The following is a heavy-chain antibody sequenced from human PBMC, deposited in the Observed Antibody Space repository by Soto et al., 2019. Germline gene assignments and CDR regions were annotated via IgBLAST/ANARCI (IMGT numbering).Heavy chain of an antibody. J-gene: IGHJ6*02. Sequence: QVQLVESGGGVVQPGRSLRLSCAASGFTFSSYGMHWVRQAPGKGLEWVAVIWYDGSNKYYADSVKGRFTISRDNSXNXXYMQMTSLIAEDTAVYYCATNHIWNDGGSYYGMDVWGQGTTVTVSS. CDR2: IWYDGSNK. V-gene: IGHV3-33*01. D-gene: IGHD1-1*01. CDR1: GFTFSSYG. CDR3: ATNHIWNDGGSYYGMDV.